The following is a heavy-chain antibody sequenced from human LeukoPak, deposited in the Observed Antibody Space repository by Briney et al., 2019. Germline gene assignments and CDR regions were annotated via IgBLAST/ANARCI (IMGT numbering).Heavy chain of an antibody. CDR2: IYYSGTP. J-gene: IGHJ4*02. CDR3: ARLSSGSYVY. Sequence: SQTLSLTCTVSGGSISSGGYYWSWIRQHLGKGLEWIGYIYYSGTPYYNPSLKSRVTISVATSKNQFSLKLSSVTAADTAVYYCARLSSGSYVYWGRGTLVTVSS. D-gene: IGHD3-10*02. V-gene: IGHV4-31*03. CDR1: GGSISSGGYY.